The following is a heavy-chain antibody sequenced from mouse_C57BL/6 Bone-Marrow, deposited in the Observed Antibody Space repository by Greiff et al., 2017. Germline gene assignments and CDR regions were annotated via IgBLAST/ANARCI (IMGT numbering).Heavy chain of an antibody. J-gene: IGHJ2*01. CDR2: IDPNSGGT. D-gene: IGHD2-1*01. CDR1: GYTFTGYW. Sequence: VQLQQSGAELMKPGASVKLSCKATGYTFTGYWIEWVKQRPGHGLEWIGRIDPNSGGTKYNEKFKSKATLTVDKPSSTAYMQLSSLTSEDSAVYDCARGGGNYVGDYWGQGTTLTVSS. CDR3: ARGGGNYVGDY. V-gene: IGHV1-72*01.